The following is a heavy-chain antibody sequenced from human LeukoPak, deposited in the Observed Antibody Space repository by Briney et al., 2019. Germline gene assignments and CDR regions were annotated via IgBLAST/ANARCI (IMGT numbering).Heavy chain of an antibody. CDR3: ARGINYLYYFDY. J-gene: IGHJ4*02. CDR1: GGSFSGYY. Sequence: SETLSLTCAVYGGSFSGYYWSWIRQPPGKGLEWIGEINHSGSTNYNPSLKSRVTISVDTSKDQFSLKLSSVTAADTAVYYCARGINYLYYFDYWGQGTLVTVSS. D-gene: IGHD5-24*01. CDR2: INHSGST. V-gene: IGHV4-34*01.